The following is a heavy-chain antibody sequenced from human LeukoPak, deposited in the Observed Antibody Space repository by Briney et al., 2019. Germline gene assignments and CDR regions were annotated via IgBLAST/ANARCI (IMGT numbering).Heavy chain of an antibody. CDR2: IYPGDSDT. Sequence: GESLKISCKGSGYSFTTNWIGWGRQMPGKGLEWMGIIYPGDSDTRYSPSFQGQVTISVDKSISTAYLQWSSLKASDTAMYHCARRSYDSSVYYRYMYYFDYWGQGTLVTVSS. CDR3: ARRSYDSSVYYRYMYYFDY. J-gene: IGHJ4*02. V-gene: IGHV5-51*01. CDR1: GYSFTTNW. D-gene: IGHD3-22*01.